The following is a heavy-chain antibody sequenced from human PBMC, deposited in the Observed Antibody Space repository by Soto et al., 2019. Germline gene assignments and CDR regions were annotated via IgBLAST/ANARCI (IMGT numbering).Heavy chain of an antibody. CDR1: GYTFTNYA. CDR2: INSVNGDT. V-gene: IGHV1-3*05. D-gene: IGHD6-19*01. CDR3: ARDLRGSGWYDY. Sequence: QVQLVQSGAEEKKPGASAKVSCKASGYTFTNYAMHWVRQAPGQSLEWMGWINSVNGDTIYSQKLQGRVTITRDTSASTSYMELNSLRSEDTAVYYCARDLRGSGWYDYWGQGTLVTVSS. J-gene: IGHJ4*02.